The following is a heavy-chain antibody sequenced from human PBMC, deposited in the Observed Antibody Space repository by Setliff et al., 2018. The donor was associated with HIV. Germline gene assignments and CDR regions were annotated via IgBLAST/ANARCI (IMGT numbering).Heavy chain of an antibody. CDR1: GLTFSNYW. CDR3: AAVFTGEPGRSLDY. D-gene: IGHD1-26*01. Sequence: GGSLRLSCAASGLTFSNYWMAWVRQAPGKGLEWVASISSSGSYIHFADSVKGRFTISRDNAKNSQYLLMSDLRAEDTAVYYCAAVFTGEPGRSLDYWGQGTPVTVSS. J-gene: IGHJ4*02. CDR2: ISSSGSYI. V-gene: IGHV3-21*01.